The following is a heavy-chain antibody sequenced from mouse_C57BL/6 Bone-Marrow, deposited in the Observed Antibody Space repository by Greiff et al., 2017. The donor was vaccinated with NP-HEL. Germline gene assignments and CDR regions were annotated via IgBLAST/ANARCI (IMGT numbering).Heavy chain of an antibody. J-gene: IGHJ2*01. CDR1: GFTFSDYY. CDR2: INYDGSST. V-gene: IGHV5-16*01. Sequence: EVQVVESEGGLVQPGSSMKLSCTASGFTFSDYYMAWVRQVPEKGLEWVANINYDGSSTYYLDSLKSRFIISRDNAKNILYLQMSSLKSEDTATYYCARAPPRGYFDYWGQGTTLTVSS. CDR3: ARAPPRGYFDY.